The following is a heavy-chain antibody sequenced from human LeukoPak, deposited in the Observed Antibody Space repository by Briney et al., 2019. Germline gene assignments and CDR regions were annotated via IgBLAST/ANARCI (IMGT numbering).Heavy chain of an antibody. CDR3: ARERSDYYDTSGSSH. D-gene: IGHD3-22*01. CDR1: GYTFSSYG. V-gene: IGHV1-18*01. CDR2: ISGYNGNT. J-gene: IGHJ4*02. Sequence: ASVKVSCKATGYTFSSYGINCVRQAPGQGLEWMGWISGYNGNTEYAQKFQGRVTMTTDTSTRTAYMELRSLRSDDTAVYFCARERSDYYDTSGSSHWGQGTLVTVSS.